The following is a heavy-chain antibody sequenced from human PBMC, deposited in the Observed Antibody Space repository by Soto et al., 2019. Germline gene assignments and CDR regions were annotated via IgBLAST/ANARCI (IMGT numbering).Heavy chain of an antibody. D-gene: IGHD5-18*01. V-gene: IGHV1-18*01. CDR3: ARDLTVDTAMVSWFDP. J-gene: IGHJ5*02. CDR2: ISAYNGNT. Sequence: ASVKVSCKASGYTFTSYVISWVRHAPGQGLEWMGWISAYNGNTNYAQKLQGRVTMTTDTSTSTAYMELRSLRSDDTAVYYCARDLTVDTAMVSWFDPWGQGALVTVSS. CDR1: GYTFTSYV.